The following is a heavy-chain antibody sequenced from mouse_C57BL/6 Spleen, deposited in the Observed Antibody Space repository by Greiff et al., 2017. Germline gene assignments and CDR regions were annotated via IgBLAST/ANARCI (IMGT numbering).Heavy chain of an antibody. CDR2: IWTGGGT. Sequence: VKLMESGPGLVAPSQSLSITCTVSGFSLTSYAISWVRQPPGKGLEWLGVIWTGGGTNSNSALKSRLSISTDNSKSQVFLKMNSLQTDDTARYYCASPRDYYAMDYWGQGTAVTVSS. J-gene: IGHJ4*01. CDR1: GFSLTSYA. CDR3: ASPRDYYAMDY. V-gene: IGHV2-9-1*01.